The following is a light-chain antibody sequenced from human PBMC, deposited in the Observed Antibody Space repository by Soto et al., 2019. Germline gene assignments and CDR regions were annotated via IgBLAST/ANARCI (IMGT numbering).Light chain of an antibody. J-gene: IGKJ1*01. CDR2: ADC. CDR3: QRSYRAWT. V-gene: IGKV1-39*01. Sequence: DIQMTQSPSTLSASVGDRVTITCRAGQSISNWLALYQQSPAPSLLILIAADCTMQSAVRLRFSGCGSGIDFTLTIISLQDEADATYHCQRSYRAWTFGEGTKVDIK. CDR1: QSISNW.